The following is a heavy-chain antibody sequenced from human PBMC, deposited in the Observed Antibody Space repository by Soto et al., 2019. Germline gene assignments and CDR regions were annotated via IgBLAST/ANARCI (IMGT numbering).Heavy chain of an antibody. CDR1: GDSIRSSSHY. CDR3: ARRGRVVGDPGGYYFDY. D-gene: IGHD1-26*01. CDR2: IYHSGST. Sequence: PSETLSLTCTVSGDSIRSSSHYWAWNRQPPGKGLEWIGYIYHSGSTYYNPSLKSRVTISVDTSNNQFSLKLSSVTAADTAVYYCARRGRVVGDPGGYYFDYWGQGTLVTVSS. V-gene: IGHV4-39*01. J-gene: IGHJ4*02.